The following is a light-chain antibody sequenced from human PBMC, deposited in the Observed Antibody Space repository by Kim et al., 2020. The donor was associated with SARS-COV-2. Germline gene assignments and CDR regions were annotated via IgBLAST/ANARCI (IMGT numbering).Light chain of an antibody. J-gene: IGLJ3*02. CDR2: EDN. V-gene: IGLV6-57*02. Sequence: NFMLTQPHSVSESPGKTVTISCTGSSGSIASNYVQWYQQRPGSAPTTVIYEDNQRPSGVPDRFSGSIDSSSNSAPLTISGLKTEDEADYYCQSYDSSNLWVFGGGTQLTVL. CDR1: SGSIASNY. CDR3: QSYDSSNLWV.